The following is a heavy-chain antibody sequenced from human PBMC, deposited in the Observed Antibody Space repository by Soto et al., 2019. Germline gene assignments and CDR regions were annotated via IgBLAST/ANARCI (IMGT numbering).Heavy chain of an antibody. J-gene: IGHJ5*02. CDR1: GFTFRSFT. CDR3: TRDASRDSSARGWFDP. CDR2: ISSNSAYI. Sequence: GGSLRLSCAAPGFTFRSFTMNWVRQAPGKGLEWVSTISSNSAYIYYTDALRGRFTISRDNAKNSLHLQMNSLRAEDTAMYYCTRDASRDSSARGWFDPWGPGTLVTVSS. D-gene: IGHD6-13*01. V-gene: IGHV3-21*01.